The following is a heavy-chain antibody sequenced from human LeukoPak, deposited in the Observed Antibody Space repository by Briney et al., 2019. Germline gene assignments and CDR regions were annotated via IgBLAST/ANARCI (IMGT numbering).Heavy chain of an antibody. CDR2: TYYRSKWNY. V-gene: IGHV6-1*01. CDR3: ARAPAVAGTDWFDP. J-gene: IGHJ5*02. D-gene: IGHD6-19*01. CDR1: GDSVSSNSAA. Sequence: SQTLSLTCAISGDSVSSNSAAWNWIRQSPSRGLEWLGRTYYRSKWNYDYAVSVKNRITINPDTSKNQFSLQLNSVTPEDTAVYYCARAPAVAGTDWFDPWGQGTLVTVSS.